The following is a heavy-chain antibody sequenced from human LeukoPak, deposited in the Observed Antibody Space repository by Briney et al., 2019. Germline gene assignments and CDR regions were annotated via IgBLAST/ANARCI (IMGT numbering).Heavy chain of an antibody. V-gene: IGHV4-59*08. D-gene: IGHD4-11*01. Sequence: SETLSLTCTVAGDSISSYCWSWVRQPPGKGLEWMGSMCYSGSTNYNPSLKSRVTISIDTSKNQFSLKLSSVTAADTAVYYCARRVVESAVITERNWFDPWGQGTLVTVSS. CDR1: GDSISSYC. CDR2: MCYSGST. CDR3: ARRVVESAVITERNWFDP. J-gene: IGHJ5*02.